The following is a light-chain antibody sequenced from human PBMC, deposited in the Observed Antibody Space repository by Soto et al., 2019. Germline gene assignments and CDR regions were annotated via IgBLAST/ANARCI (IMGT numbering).Light chain of an antibody. CDR3: QQYSSFWT. V-gene: IGKV1-39*01. CDR1: QSISTY. J-gene: IGKJ1*01. Sequence: DIQMTQSPSSLSASVGDRVTITCRASQSISTYLNWYQQKPGKAPKLLIYAASSLQSGVPSRFSASGSGTDFTLTISSLQPEDFATYYCQQYSSFWTVGQGTKVDSK. CDR2: AAS.